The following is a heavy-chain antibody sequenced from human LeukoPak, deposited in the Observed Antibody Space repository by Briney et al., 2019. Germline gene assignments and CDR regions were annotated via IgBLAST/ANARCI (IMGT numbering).Heavy chain of an antibody. CDR1: GYTFTGNF. CDR2: INPNSGGT. V-gene: IGHV1-2*02. D-gene: IGHD6-13*01. CDR3: AREVYSSRHFDD. J-gene: IGHJ4*02. Sequence: ASVKVSCKASGYTFTGNFMHWVRQAPGQGLEWMGWINPNSGGTNYAQKFQGRVTMTRDTSISTAYMELSRLQSDDTAIYYCAREVYSSRHFDDWGQGTLVTVS.